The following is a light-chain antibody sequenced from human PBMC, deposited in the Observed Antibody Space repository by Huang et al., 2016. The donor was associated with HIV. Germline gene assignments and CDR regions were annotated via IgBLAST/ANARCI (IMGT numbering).Light chain of an antibody. CDR2: GSS. Sequence: IVMTQSPATLSVSPGERVTVSCRANRSVSSNLAWYQQRPGKAPRLLIYGSSTRAPGIPARFSGSGSGTDFSLTISSRQSEDFALYYCQQYNNWLLSFGGGTRVDI. J-gene: IGKJ4*01. CDR1: RSVSSN. CDR3: QQYNNWLLS. V-gene: IGKV3-15*01.